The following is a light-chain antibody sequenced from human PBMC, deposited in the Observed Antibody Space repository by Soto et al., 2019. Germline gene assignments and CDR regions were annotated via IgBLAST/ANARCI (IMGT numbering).Light chain of an antibody. Sequence: VLTQSPATLSVSPGESATLSCRASQTVSSYLAWYQQKFGQAPRLLIYDASNRATGIPARFSGSGSGTDFTLTISSLEPEDFAVYYCQQRSNWPWTFGQGTKVDIK. J-gene: IGKJ1*01. V-gene: IGKV3-11*01. CDR3: QQRSNWPWT. CDR2: DAS. CDR1: QTVSSY.